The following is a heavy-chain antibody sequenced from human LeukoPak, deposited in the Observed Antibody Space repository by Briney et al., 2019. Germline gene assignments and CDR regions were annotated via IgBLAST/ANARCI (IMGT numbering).Heavy chain of an antibody. CDR2: ISGNGDRT. V-gene: IGHV3-23*01. CDR3: SRDTSPSIAAVGYDAFDI. J-gene: IGHJ3*02. D-gene: IGHD6-13*01. CDR1: GFTFSSYA. Sequence: GGSLRLSCAASGFTFSSYAMSWVRQAPGKGLEWLSAISGNGDRTYYADSVKGRFTISRDNSRNTLYLQMNSLRAEDTALYYCSRDTSPSIAAVGYDAFDIWGQGTMVTVSS.